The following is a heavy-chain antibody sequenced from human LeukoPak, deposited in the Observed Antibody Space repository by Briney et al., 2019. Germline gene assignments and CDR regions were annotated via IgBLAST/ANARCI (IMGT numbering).Heavy chain of an antibody. CDR3: ARDFYESSAGAFDI. CDR2: INPNSGGT. CDR1: GGTFSSYA. Sequence: ASVKVSCKASGGTFSSYAISWVRQAPGQGLEWMGWINPNSGGTNYAQRFQGRVTMTRDTSISTVYMELSRLTSDDTAVYYCARDFYESSAGAFDIWGQGTMATVS. J-gene: IGHJ3*02. V-gene: IGHV1-2*02. D-gene: IGHD3-22*01.